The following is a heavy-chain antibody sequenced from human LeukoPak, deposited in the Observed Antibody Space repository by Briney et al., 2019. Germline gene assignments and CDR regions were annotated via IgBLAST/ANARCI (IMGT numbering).Heavy chain of an antibody. CDR2: IFYSGST. V-gene: IGHV4-59*01. CDR3: ARVRSYGYNEPRAFDI. D-gene: IGHD5-18*01. J-gene: IGHJ3*02. Sequence: SSETLSLTCTVSGGSIGTYYWSWIRQPPGRGLEWIGYIFYSGSTNYNPSLKSRVTISVDTSKNQFSLKLSSVTAADTAVYYCARVRSYGYNEPRAFDIWGQGTMVTVSS. CDR1: GGSIGTYY.